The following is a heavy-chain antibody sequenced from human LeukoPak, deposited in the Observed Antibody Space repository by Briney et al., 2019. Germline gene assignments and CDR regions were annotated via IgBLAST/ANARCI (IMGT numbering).Heavy chain of an antibody. J-gene: IGHJ4*02. CDR3: ASPDMSFREYYYDSSGYFDY. Sequence: TTSETLCLTCTVSGGSVSSGSYYWSWIRQPPGKGLEWIGYIYYSGSTNYNPSLKSRVTISVDTSKNQFSLKLSSVTAADTAVYYCASPDMSFREYYYDSSGYFDYWGQGTLVTVSS. CDR1: GGSVSSGSYY. CDR2: IYYSGST. D-gene: IGHD3-22*01. V-gene: IGHV4-61*01.